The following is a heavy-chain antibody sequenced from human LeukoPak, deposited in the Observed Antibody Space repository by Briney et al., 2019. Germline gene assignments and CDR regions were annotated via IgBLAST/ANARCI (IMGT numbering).Heavy chain of an antibody. Sequence: PGGSLRLSCAASGFTFSSYSMNWVRQAPGKGLEWVSYISSSSSTIYYADSVKGRFTISRDNAKNSLYLQMNSLRDEDTAVYYCARDSAFLQGKWLVWNYYGMDVWGQGTTVTVSS. J-gene: IGHJ6*02. CDR3: ARDSAFLQGKWLVWNYYGMDV. D-gene: IGHD6-19*01. V-gene: IGHV3-48*02. CDR2: ISSSSSTI. CDR1: GFTFSSYS.